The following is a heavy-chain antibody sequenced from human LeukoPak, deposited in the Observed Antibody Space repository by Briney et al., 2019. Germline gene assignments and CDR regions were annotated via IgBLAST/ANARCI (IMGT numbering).Heavy chain of an antibody. J-gene: IGHJ4*02. V-gene: IGHV3-73*01. CDR1: GFTFSGSS. CDR2: VRSKASSYAT. D-gene: IGHD1-26*01. CDR3: TRHGSRWEHDY. Sequence: PGGSLTLSCAASGFTFSGSSMHWVRQASGKGLEWVGRVRSKASSYATAYAASVNGRFTISRDDSKNTAYLQMNSPKTEDTAVYYCTRHGSRWEHDYWGQGTLVTVSS.